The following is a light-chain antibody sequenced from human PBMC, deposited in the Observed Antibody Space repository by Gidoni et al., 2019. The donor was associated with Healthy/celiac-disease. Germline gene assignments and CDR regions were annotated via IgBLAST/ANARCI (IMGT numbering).Light chain of an antibody. CDR2: QRS. CDR1: KLGDKY. Sequence: SYELTQPPPVSVSPGQTASITCSGDKLGDKYACWYQQKPGQSPVLVIYQRSKRPSGIPQRFSCSNPGNTATLTISGTQAYDEADYYCQAWDSSTSVVFGGGTKLTVL. CDR3: QAWDSSTSVV. V-gene: IGLV3-1*01. J-gene: IGLJ2*01.